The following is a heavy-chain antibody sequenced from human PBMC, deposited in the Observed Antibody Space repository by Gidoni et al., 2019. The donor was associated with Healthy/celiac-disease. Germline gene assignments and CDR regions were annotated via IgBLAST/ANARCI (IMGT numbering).Heavy chain of an antibody. V-gene: IGHV3-30*18. Sequence: QVQLVESGGGVVQPGRSLRLSCVPSGFTCSSYGMHWVRQAPGKGLEWVAVISHDGSNKYYADSVKGRFTISRDNSKNTLYLQMNSLRAEDTAVYYCAKEMEQWLAFDYWGQGTLVTVSS. CDR1: GFTCSSYG. D-gene: IGHD6-19*01. CDR2: ISHDGSNK. J-gene: IGHJ4*02. CDR3: AKEMEQWLAFDY.